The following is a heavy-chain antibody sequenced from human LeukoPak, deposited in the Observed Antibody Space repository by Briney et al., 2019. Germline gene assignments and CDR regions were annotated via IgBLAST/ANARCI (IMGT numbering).Heavy chain of an antibody. V-gene: IGHV1-69*06. CDR3: ARDGSSKEIYSSGWYQITATYFDY. CDR2: IIPIFGTA. CDR1: GGTFSSYA. J-gene: IGHJ4*02. Sequence: VASVKVSCKASGGTFSSYAISWVRQAPGQGLEWMGGIIPIFGTANYAQKFQGRVTITADKSTSTAYMELSSLRSEDTAVYYCARDGSSKEIYSSGWYQITATYFDYWGQGTLVTVSS. D-gene: IGHD6-19*01.